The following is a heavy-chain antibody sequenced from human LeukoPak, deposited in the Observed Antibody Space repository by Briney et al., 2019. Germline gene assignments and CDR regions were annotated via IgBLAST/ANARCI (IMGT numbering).Heavy chain of an antibody. D-gene: IGHD6-19*01. J-gene: IGHJ6*02. Sequence: ASVKVSCKASGYTFTSYYMHWVRQAPGQGLEWMGIINPSGGSTSYAQKFQGRVTMTRNTSISTAYMELSSLRSEDTAVYYCARGWSSGWYPYYYYGMDVWGQGTTVTVSS. V-gene: IGHV1-46*01. CDR3: ARGWSSGWYPYYYYGMDV. CDR2: INPSGGST. CDR1: GYTFTSYY.